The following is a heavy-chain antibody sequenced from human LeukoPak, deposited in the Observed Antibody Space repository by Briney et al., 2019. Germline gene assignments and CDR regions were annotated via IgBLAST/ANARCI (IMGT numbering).Heavy chain of an antibody. CDR1: GFTFSSYA. V-gene: IGHV3-30*04. J-gene: IGHJ6*04. CDR2: ISYDGSNK. Sequence: GGSLRLSCAASGFTFSSYAMHWVRQAPGKGLEWVAVISYDGSNKYYADSVKGRFTISRDNSKNTLYLQMNSLRAEDTAVYYCARVFITIFGMDVWGKGTTVTVSS. D-gene: IGHD3-3*01. CDR3: ARVFITIFGMDV.